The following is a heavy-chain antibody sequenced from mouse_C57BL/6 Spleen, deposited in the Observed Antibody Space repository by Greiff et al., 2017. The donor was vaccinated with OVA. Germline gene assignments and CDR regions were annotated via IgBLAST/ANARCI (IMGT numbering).Heavy chain of an antibody. CDR2: INPSTGGT. CDR1: GYSFTGYY. J-gene: IGHJ1*03. V-gene: IGHV1-42*01. D-gene: IGHD1-1*01. CDR3: ASGTTVVIAHRYFDV. Sequence: VQLQQSGPELVKPGASVKISCKASGYSFTGYYMNWVKQSPEKSLEWIGEINPSTGGTTYNQKFKAKATLTVDKSSSTAYMQLKSLTSEDSAVYYGASGTTVVIAHRYFDVWGTGTTVTVSS.